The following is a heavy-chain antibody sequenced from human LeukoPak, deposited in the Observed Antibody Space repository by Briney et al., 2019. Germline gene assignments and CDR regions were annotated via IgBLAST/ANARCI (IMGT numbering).Heavy chain of an antibody. CDR2: VDPEDGET. CDR3: APDPFGDPGDY. CDR1: GYTFTDYY. J-gene: IGHJ4*02. D-gene: IGHD3-16*01. V-gene: IGHV1-69-2*01. Sequence: ASVKVSCKVSGYTFTDYYMHWVQQAPGKGLEWMGLVDPEDGETIYAEKFQGRVTITADTSTDTAYMELSSLRSEDTAVYYCAPDPFGDPGDYWGQGTLVTVSS.